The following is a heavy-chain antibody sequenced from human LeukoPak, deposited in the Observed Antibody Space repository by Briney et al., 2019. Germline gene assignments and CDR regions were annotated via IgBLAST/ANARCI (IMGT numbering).Heavy chain of an antibody. Sequence: TLTLTCTVSGGPFSSCSYYWGWIPQPAGQGLVWFGRICRSGSTNYNPSLKSRVTISVDTSKNQFSLKLSSVTAADTAVYYCARAGYYDGCFDPWGQGTLVTVSS. CDR3: ARAGYYDGCFDP. V-gene: IGHV4-61*02. D-gene: IGHD3-22*01. J-gene: IGHJ5*02. CDR2: ICRSGST. CDR1: GGPFSSCSYY.